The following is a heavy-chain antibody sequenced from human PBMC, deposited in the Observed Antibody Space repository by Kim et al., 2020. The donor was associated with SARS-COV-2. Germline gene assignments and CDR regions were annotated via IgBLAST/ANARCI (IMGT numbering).Heavy chain of an antibody. D-gene: IGHD3-3*01. CDR3: ARIRITIFGVVINLDY. V-gene: IGHV1-18*01. J-gene: IGHJ4*02. Sequence: QKLQGRVTMTTDTSTSTAYMELRSVRSADTAVYYCARIRITIFGVVINLDYWGQGTLVTVSS.